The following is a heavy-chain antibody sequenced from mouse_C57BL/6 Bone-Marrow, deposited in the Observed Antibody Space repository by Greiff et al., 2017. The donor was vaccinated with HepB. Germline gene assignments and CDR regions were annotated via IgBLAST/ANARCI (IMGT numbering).Heavy chain of an antibody. Sequence: DVKLVESGGDLVKPGGSLKLSCAASGFTFSSYGMSWVRQTPDKRLEWVATISSGGSYTYYPDSVKGRFTISRDNAKNTLYLQMSSLKSEDTAMYYCARGTGPDYWGQGTSVTVSS. CDR2: ISSGGSYT. D-gene: IGHD3-3*01. CDR3: ARGTGPDY. J-gene: IGHJ4*01. CDR1: GFTFSSYG. V-gene: IGHV5-6*02.